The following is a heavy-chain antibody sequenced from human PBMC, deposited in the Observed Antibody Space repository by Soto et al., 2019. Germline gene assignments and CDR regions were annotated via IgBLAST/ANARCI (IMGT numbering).Heavy chain of an antibody. J-gene: IGHJ4*02. CDR3: ARDDPFLGAPFHY. CDR1: GFTVSSSS. Sequence: GGSLRLSCAASGFTVSSSSMSWVRQAPGKGLEWVSLIYADGATYYGDSVKGRFTISRDTSKNTLSLQMTSLRADDTAVYYCARDDPFLGAPFHYWGQGTLVTVSS. CDR2: IYADGAT. D-gene: IGHD3-16*01. V-gene: IGHV3-53*01.